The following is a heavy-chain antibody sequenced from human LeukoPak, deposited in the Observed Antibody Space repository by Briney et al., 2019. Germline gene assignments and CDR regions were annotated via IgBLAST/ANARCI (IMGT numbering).Heavy chain of an antibody. CDR3: ARQIRWFGEDYFDY. D-gene: IGHD3-10*01. J-gene: IGHJ4*02. V-gene: IGHV4-59*08. CDR2: IYYSGST. Sequence: PSETLSLTCTVSGGSIGSYYWSWIRQSPGKGLEWIGYIYYSGSTNYNPSLKSRVTISVDTSKNQFSLKLSSVTAADTAVYYCARQIRWFGEDYFDYWGQGTLVTVSS. CDR1: GGSIGSYY.